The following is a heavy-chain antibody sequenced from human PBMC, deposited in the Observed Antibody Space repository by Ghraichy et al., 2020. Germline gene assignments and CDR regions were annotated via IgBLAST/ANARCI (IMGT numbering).Heavy chain of an antibody. V-gene: IGHV3-23*01. CDR2: IGSSGGNK. CDR1: GITFNNYA. Sequence: GGSLRLSCVASGITFNNYAMTWVRQAPGKGLEWVSTIGSSGGNKYYADSVKGRFTISRDNAKNTLYLQMNTLRADDTALYYCAKARGNCGDVNCPPYNWFDPWGQGTLVTVSS. CDR3: AKARGNCGDVNCPPYNWFDP. J-gene: IGHJ5*02. D-gene: IGHD2-21*01.